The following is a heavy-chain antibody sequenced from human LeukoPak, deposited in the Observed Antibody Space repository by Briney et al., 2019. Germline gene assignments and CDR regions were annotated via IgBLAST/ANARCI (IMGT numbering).Heavy chain of an antibody. D-gene: IGHD3-9*01. V-gene: IGHV1-2*04. J-gene: IGHJ6*02. CDR2: INPNSGGT. CDR1: GYTFTGYY. Sequence: ASVKVSCKASGYTFTGYYMHWVRQAPGQGLEWMGWINPNSGGTNYAQKFQGWVTMTRDTSISTAYVDLSRLRSDDTAVYYCARDLGYYDILTGYRHYYGMDVWGQGTTVTVSS. CDR3: ARDLGYYDILTGYRHYYGMDV.